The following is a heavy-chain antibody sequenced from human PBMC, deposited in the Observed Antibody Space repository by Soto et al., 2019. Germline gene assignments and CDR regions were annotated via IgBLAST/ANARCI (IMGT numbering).Heavy chain of an antibody. V-gene: IGHV3-23*01. CDR3: AKVSGFLEWHYYYYGMDV. CDR2: ISGSGGST. J-gene: IGHJ6*02. CDR1: GFTFSSYA. Sequence: GGSLRLSCAASGFTFSSYAMSWVRQAPGKGLEWVSAISGSGGSTYYADSVKGRFTISRDNSKNTLYLQMNSLRAEDTAVYYCAKVSGFLEWHYYYYGMDVWGQGTTVTVSS. D-gene: IGHD3-3*01.